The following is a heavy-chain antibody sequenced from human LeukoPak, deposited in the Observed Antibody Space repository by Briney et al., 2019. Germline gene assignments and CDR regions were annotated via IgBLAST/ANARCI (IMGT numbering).Heavy chain of an antibody. CDR1: GGSISSYY. CDR2: IYYSGST. D-gene: IGHD3-3*01. J-gene: IGHJ3*02. CDR3: ARSRDFSSGYNAFDI. V-gene: IGHV4-59*01. Sequence: KPSETLSLTCTVSGGSISSYYWSWIRQPPGKGLEWIGYIYYSGSTNYNPSLKSRVTISVDTSKNQFSLKLSSVTAADTAVYYCARSRDFSSGYNAFDIWGQGTMVTVSS.